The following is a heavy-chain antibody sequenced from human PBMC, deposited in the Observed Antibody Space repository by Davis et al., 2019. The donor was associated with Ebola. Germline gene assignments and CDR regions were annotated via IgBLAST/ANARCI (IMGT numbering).Heavy chain of an antibody. CDR1: GLTFSRRS. CDR2: ISSTGVTI. J-gene: IGHJ6*04. CDR3: ATASRDVGNSYYGMDV. D-gene: IGHD1-26*01. Sequence: PGGSLRLSCAASGLTFSRRSLNWVRQAPGKGLEWVSYISSTGVTIYYADSVKGRFTISRDNAKNSLFLQMNSLRDDDTAVYYCATASRDVGNSYYGMDVWGKGTTVTVSS. V-gene: IGHV3-48*02.